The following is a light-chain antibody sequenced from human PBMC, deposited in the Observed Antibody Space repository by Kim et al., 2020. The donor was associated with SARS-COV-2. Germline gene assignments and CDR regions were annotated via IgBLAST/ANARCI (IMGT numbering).Light chain of an antibody. CDR2: GNS. CDR3: HSYDSSLSGVV. J-gene: IGLJ2*01. CDR1: SSNIGAVYD. V-gene: IGLV1-40*01. Sequence: QRVTISCTGSSSNIGAVYDVHWYQQLPGTAPKLLIYGNSNRPSGVPDRFSGSKSGTSASLTITGLQAEDEADYYCHSYDSSLSGVVFGGGTKLTVL.